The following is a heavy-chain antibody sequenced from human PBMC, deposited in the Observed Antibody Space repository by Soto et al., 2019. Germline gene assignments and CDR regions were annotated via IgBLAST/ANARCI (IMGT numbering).Heavy chain of an antibody. V-gene: IGHV1-3*01. Sequence: ASVKVSCKASGYTFTSYAMHWVRQAPGQRLEWMGWINAGNGNTKYSQKFQGRVTITRDTSASTAYMELSSLRSEDTAVYYCAREGVAVAAPVDYWGQGTLVTVSS. CDR1: GYTFTSYA. CDR2: INAGNGNT. CDR3: AREGVAVAAPVDY. J-gene: IGHJ4*02. D-gene: IGHD6-19*01.